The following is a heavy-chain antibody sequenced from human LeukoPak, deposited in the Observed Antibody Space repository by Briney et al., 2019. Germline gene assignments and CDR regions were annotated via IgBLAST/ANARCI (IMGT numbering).Heavy chain of an antibody. D-gene: IGHD3-16*01. Sequence: GGSLRLSCAASGFTFSSYAMHWVRQAPGKGLEWVAVISYDGSNKYYADSVKGRFTISRDNSKNTLYLQMNSLRAEDTAVYYCARDYRAGYVWGNLAYYYYYGMDVWGQGTTVTVSS. V-gene: IGHV3-30*04. CDR3: ARDYRAGYVWGNLAYYYYYGMDV. CDR2: ISYDGSNK. CDR1: GFTFSSYA. J-gene: IGHJ6*02.